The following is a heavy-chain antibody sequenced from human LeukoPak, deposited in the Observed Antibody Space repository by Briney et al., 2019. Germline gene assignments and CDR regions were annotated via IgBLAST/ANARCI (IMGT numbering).Heavy chain of an antibody. D-gene: IGHD5-18*01. Sequence: SETLSLTCTVSGGSISGYYWSWIRQPPGKGLEWVGYISYSESTNYDPSLKSRVTISVDTSKNQFSLKMSSVTAADTAVYYCAKSRVDTGGMDVWGQGTTVTVSS. J-gene: IGHJ6*02. CDR2: ISYSEST. V-gene: IGHV4-59*01. CDR3: AKSRVDTGGMDV. CDR1: GGSISGYY.